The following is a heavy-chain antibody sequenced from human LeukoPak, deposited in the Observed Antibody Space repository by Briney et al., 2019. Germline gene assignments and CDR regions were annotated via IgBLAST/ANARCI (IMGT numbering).Heavy chain of an antibody. CDR3: ARGVENHFGS. CDR2: ISSSSTYI. V-gene: IGHV3-21*01. D-gene: IGHD1-14*01. J-gene: IGHJ4*02. CDR1: GFIFSSYS. Sequence: PGGSLRLSCAASGFIFSSYSMNWVRQAPGKGLEWVSSISSSSTYIYYADSVKGRFTISRDNAKNSLYLQMKSLRVEDTAVYYCARGVENHFGSWGQGTLVTVSS.